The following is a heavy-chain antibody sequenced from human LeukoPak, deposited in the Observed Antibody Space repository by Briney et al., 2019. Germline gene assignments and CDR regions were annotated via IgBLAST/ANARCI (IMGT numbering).Heavy chain of an antibody. CDR3: ARHARFRYSSSWYYYYYYMDV. CDR1: GGSFSGYY. D-gene: IGHD6-13*01. V-gene: IGHV4-34*01. Sequence: PSETLSLTCAVYGGSFSGYYWSWIRKPPGKGLEWIGEINHSGSTNYNPSLKSRVTISVDTSKNQFSLKLSSVTAADTAVYYCARHARFRYSSSWYYYYYYMDVWGKGTTVTISS. CDR2: INHSGST. J-gene: IGHJ6*03.